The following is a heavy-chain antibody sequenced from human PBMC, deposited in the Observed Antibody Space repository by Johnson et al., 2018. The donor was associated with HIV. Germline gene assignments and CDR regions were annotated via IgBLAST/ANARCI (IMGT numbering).Heavy chain of an antibody. D-gene: IGHD6-19*01. J-gene: IGHJ3*02. CDR3: ASGWGIVVSDAFDI. CDR2: IKQDGSEK. Sequence: VQLVESGGGLVQPGGSLRLSCAASGFTFSSYWMTWVRQAPGNGLEWVANIKQDGSEKYYVDSVKGRFTISRDNAKNSLYLQMNSLRAEDTAVYYCASGWGIVVSDAFDIWGQGTMVTVSS. V-gene: IGHV3-7*01. CDR1: GFTFSSYW.